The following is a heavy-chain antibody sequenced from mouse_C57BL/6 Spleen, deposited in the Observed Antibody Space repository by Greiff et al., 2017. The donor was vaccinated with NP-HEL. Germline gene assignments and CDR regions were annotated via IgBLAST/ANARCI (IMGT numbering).Heavy chain of an antibody. CDR3: ARGSGYVDYAMDY. D-gene: IGHD3-2*02. CDR2: IYPGSGNT. V-gene: IGHV1-76*01. J-gene: IGHJ4*01. Sequence: QVQLQQSGAELVRPGASVKLSCKASGYTFTDYYINWVKQRPGQGLEWIARIYPGSGNTYYNEKFKGKATLTAEKSSSTAYMQLSSLTSEDSAVYYCARGSGYVDYAMDYWGQGTSVTVSS. CDR1: GYTFTDYY.